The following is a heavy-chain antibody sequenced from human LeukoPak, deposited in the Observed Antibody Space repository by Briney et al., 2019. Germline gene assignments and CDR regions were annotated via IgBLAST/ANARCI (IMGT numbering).Heavy chain of an antibody. D-gene: IGHD3-22*01. CDR1: GGSISSYY. V-gene: IGHV4-59*08. CDR2: IYYSGST. CDR3: ARQGPIVVVENWFDP. J-gene: IGHJ5*02. Sequence: PSETLSLTCTVSGGSISSYYWSWIRQPPGKGLEWIGYIYYSGSTNYNPSLKSRVTISVDTSKNQFSLKLSSVTAADTAVYYCARQGPIVVVENWFDPWGQGTLVTVSS.